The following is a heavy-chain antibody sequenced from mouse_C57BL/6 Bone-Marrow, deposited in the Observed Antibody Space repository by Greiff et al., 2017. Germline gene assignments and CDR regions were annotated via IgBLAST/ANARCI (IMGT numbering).Heavy chain of an antibody. CDR1: GFSLTSYG. J-gene: IGHJ3*01. CDR2: IWSGGST. D-gene: IGHD2-5*01. CDR3: ARKHYSNYWFAY. V-gene: IGHV2-2*01. Sequence: QVQLKQSGPGLVQPSQSLSITCTVSGFSLTSYGVHWVRQSPGKGLEWLGVIWSGGSTDYNAAFISRLGISKDNSKCQVFFKMNSLQADDTAIYYCARKHYSNYWFAYWGQGTRVTVSA.